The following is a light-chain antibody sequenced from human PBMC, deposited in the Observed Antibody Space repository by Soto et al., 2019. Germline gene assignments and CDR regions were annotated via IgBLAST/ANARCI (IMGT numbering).Light chain of an antibody. Sequence: SYELTQPPSVSVAPGQTARIACGGDNIETKSVHWSQQKPRQAPVLVVYDDRDRPSGIPERFSGSNSGNAATLTIRRVEAGDEADYYCQVWDSTSEHVVFGGGTKLTVL. CDR1: NIETKS. CDR2: DDR. J-gene: IGLJ2*01. V-gene: IGLV3-21*02. CDR3: QVWDSTSEHVV.